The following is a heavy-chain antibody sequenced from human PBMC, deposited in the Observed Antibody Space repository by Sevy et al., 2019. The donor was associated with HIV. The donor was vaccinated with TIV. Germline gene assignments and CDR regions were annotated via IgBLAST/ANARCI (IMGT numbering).Heavy chain of an antibody. CDR2: INPNSGDT. D-gene: IGHD3-3*01. CDR1: GYTFTSYG. V-gene: IGHV1-2*02. Sequence: ASVKVSCKASGYTFTSYGISWVRQAPGQGLEWMGWINPNSGDTNYAQNFQGRVTMTSDTSISTVYMDLNRLRSDDTAVYYCARVPTIFTEVNWFDPWGLGTLVTVSS. J-gene: IGHJ5*02. CDR3: ARVPTIFTEVNWFDP.